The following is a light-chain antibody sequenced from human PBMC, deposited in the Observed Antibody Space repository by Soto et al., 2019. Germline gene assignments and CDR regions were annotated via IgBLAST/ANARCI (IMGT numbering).Light chain of an antibody. CDR3: ASWDDSLALYV. V-gene: IGLV1-44*01. Sequence: QAVVTQPPSASGTPGQRVTMSCSGGSSNIGRNTVNWYQQLPGTAPKLLIYSSNQRPSGVPDRFSGSKSGTSASLAISGLQSEDEADYYCASWDDSLALYVFGTGTKLTVL. CDR1: SSNIGRNT. CDR2: SSN. J-gene: IGLJ1*01.